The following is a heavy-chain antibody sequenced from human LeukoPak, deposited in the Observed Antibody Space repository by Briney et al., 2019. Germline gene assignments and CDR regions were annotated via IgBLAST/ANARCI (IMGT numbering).Heavy chain of an antibody. CDR1: GGSLNGYY. V-gene: IGHV4-34*01. CDR3: ARYGMAAEGIWWFDP. D-gene: IGHD6-13*01. J-gene: IGHJ5*02. CDR2: IDHSGST. Sequence: SETLSLTCAVYGGSLNGYYWSWIRQPPGKRLEWIGEIDHSGSTQYNPSLKSRVTISLDTSKKQCSLKLTSLTAADTAFYYCARYGMAAEGIWWFDPWGQGTLVTVSS.